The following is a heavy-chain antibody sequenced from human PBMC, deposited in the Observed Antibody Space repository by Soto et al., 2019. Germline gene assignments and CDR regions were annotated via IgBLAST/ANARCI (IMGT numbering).Heavy chain of an antibody. J-gene: IGHJ4*02. CDR3: ARDLGGPDY. CDR2: LSSDGFGT. Sequence: EVHLVESGGDVVPPGGSLRLSCAASGFTLSPYWMHWVRQAPGRGLEWVARLSSDGFGTAYAESVKGRFLISRDTARNTLFLHMNILRPEDTAVYYCARDLGGPDYWGRGTLVTVSS. V-gene: IGHV3-74*03. D-gene: IGHD1-26*01. CDR1: GFTLSPYW.